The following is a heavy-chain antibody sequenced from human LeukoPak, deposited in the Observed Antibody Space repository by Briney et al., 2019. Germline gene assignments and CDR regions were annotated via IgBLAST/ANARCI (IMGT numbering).Heavy chain of an antibody. D-gene: IGHD3-22*01. J-gene: IGHJ4*02. Sequence: PSETLSLTCTVSAGSISSYYWSCIRQPPGKGLEWIGYIYYSGSNNYNPSLKSRVTISVDTSKNQFSLKLSSVTAADTAVYYCARDATYYYDSSGQGFDYWGQGTLVTVSS. V-gene: IGHV4-59*01. CDR2: IYYSGSN. CDR1: AGSISSYY. CDR3: ARDATYYYDSSGQGFDY.